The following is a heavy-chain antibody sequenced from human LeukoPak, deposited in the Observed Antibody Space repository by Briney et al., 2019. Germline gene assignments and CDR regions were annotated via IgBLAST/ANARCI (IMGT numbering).Heavy chain of an antibody. CDR2: IYYSGST. CDR1: GVSISSYY. Sequence: PSENLSLTCTVSGVSISSYYWSWLRQPPGKGLVWSGNIYYSGSTNYNPSLKRRVTISVDTSKTQFSLKLSSVTAADTAVYYCARDLRITMVRGVISYYYYYMDVWGKGTTVTVSS. D-gene: IGHD3-10*01. CDR3: ARDLRITMVRGVISYYYYYMDV. J-gene: IGHJ6*03. V-gene: IGHV4-59*01.